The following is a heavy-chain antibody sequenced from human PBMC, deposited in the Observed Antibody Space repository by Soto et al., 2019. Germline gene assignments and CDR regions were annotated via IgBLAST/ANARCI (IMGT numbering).Heavy chain of an antibody. V-gene: IGHV5-51*01. Sequence: GESLKISCRTSGYKFTSSWIAGVRQMPGKGLEWMGIIFPSDSDTRYSPSFQGQVTISADRSTSTVFLQWASLKASDTAVYFCARKDKSGYFNWFDPWGQGTLVTVLL. D-gene: IGHD3-22*01. CDR2: IFPSDSDT. CDR1: GYKFTSSW. CDR3: ARKDKSGYFNWFDP. J-gene: IGHJ5*02.